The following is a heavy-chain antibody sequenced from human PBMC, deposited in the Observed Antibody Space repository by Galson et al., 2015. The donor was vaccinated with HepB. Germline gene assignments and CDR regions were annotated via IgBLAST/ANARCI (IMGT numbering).Heavy chain of an antibody. CDR3: AREGGNYGEFHY. J-gene: IGHJ4*02. CDR1: GFIFDDFG. V-gene: IGHV3-20*04. D-gene: IGHD4-17*01. CDR2: VDWKGSII. Sequence: SLRLSCAASGFIFDDFGMSWVRQAPGKGLEWVSGVDWKGSIINYADSVRGRSTISRDNAKNFLYLQMNSLKADDTALYYCAREGGNYGEFHYWGQGTLVTVSS.